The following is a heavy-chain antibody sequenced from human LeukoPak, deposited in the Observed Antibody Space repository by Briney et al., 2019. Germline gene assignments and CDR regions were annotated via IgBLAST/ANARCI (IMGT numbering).Heavy chain of an antibody. J-gene: IGHJ3*02. CDR3: ARHKTGDDAFDI. CDR2: IYYSGST. CDR1: GGSISSSSYY. D-gene: IGHD7-27*01. Sequence: KASETLSLTCTVSGGSISSSSYYWGWIRQPPGKGLEWIGSIYYSGSTYYNPSLRSRVTISVDTSKNQFSLKLSSVTAADTAVYYCARHKTGDDAFDIWGQGTMVTVSS. V-gene: IGHV4-39*01.